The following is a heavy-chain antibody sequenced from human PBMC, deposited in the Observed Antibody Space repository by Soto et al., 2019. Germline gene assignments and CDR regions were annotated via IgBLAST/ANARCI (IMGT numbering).Heavy chain of an antibody. D-gene: IGHD5-12*01. J-gene: IGHJ3*02. CDR2: ISYDGSNK. V-gene: IGHV3-30*18. CDR1: GFTFSSYG. CDR3: AKDQIVAVSDAFDI. Sequence: GGSLRLSCAASGFTFSSYGMHWVRQAPGKGLEWVAVISYDGSNKYYADSVKGRFTISRDNSKNTLYLQMNSLRAEDTAVYYCAKDQIVAVSDAFDIWGQGTMVTVSS.